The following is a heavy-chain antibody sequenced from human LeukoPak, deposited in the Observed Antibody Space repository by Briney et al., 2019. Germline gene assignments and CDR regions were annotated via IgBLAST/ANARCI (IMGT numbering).Heavy chain of an antibody. Sequence: PGGSLRLSCAASGFTFSDYVMHWVRQAPGKGLEWVTMISYDGTRQYYADSVKGRFTMSRDNSKNMLFLQMNSLRADDTALYYCARDYYGSRSHQTGIEYWGQETVVTASS. CDR2: ISYDGTRQ. J-gene: IGHJ4*02. CDR3: ARDYYGSRSHQTGIEY. V-gene: IGHV3-30*03. D-gene: IGHD3-10*01. CDR1: GFTFSDYV.